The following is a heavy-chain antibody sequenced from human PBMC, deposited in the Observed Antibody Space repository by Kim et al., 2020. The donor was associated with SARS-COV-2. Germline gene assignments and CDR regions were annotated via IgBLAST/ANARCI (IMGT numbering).Heavy chain of an antibody. CDR1: GGSISSGGYY. J-gene: IGHJ4*02. V-gene: IGHV4-31*03. CDR3: ASLKYYYDSSGYYYRLFDY. CDR2: IYYSGST. Sequence: SETLSLTCTVSGGSISSGGYYWSWIRQHPGKGLEWIGYIYYSGSTYYNPSLKSRVTISVDTSKNQFSLKLSSVTAADTAVYYCASLKYYYDSSGYYYRLFDYWGQGTLVTVSS. D-gene: IGHD3-22*01.